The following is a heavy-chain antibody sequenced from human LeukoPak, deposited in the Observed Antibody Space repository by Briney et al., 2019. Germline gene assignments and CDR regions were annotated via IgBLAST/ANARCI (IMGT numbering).Heavy chain of an antibody. D-gene: IGHD6-13*01. Sequence: GGSLRLSCAASGFTVSSNYMTWVRQAPGKGPEWVSIIYSGGGTSYADSVKGRFTISRDNSKNTLYLQMNSLRVDDTAVYYCASRSSVAGTGPGWGQGTLVTVSS. CDR2: IYSGGGT. CDR1: GFTVSSNY. V-gene: IGHV3-66*01. CDR3: ASRSSVAGTGPG. J-gene: IGHJ4*02.